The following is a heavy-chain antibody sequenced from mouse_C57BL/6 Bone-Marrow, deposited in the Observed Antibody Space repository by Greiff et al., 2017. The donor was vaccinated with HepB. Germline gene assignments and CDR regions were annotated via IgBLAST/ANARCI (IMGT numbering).Heavy chain of an antibody. CDR1: GFNIKDDY. CDR2: IDPENGDT. V-gene: IGHV14-4*01. J-gene: IGHJ2*01. CDR3: TTKTIVTFDY. Sequence: EVQGVESGAELVRPGASVKLSCTASGFNIKDDYMHWVKQRPEQGLEWIGWIDPENGDTEYASKFQGKATITADTSSNKAYLQLSSLTSEDTAVYYCTTKTIVTFDYWGQGTTLTVSS. D-gene: IGHD2-5*01.